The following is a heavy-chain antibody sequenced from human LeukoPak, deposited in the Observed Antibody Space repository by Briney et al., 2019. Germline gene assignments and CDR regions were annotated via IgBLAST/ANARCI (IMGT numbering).Heavy chain of an antibody. D-gene: IGHD2-2*01. CDR2: IIPIFGTT. V-gene: IGHV1-69*13. CDR3: ASSGGFSQTAYIVVVPAATGGAFDI. Sequence: SVKVSCKASGGTFSSYAISWVRQAPGQGLEWMGGIIPIFGTTKYAQKFQGRVTITADESTSTPYEELSSLRSEDMAVYYCASSGGFSQTAYIVVVPAATGGAFDIWGQGTMVTVSS. CDR1: GGTFSSYA. J-gene: IGHJ3*02.